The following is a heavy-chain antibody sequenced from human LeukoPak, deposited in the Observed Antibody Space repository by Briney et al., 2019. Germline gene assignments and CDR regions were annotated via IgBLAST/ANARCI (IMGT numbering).Heavy chain of an antibody. V-gene: IGHV1-2*02. CDR3: TRVGQWLVFYYMDV. D-gene: IGHD6-19*01. J-gene: IGHJ6*03. Sequence: SVKVSCKASGYTFTGYYMHWVRQAPGQGLEWMGWINPNSGGTNYAQKFQGRVTMTRDTSISTAYMELSRLRSGDTAVYYCTRVGQWLVFYYMDVWGKGTTVTISS. CDR2: INPNSGGT. CDR1: GYTFTGYY.